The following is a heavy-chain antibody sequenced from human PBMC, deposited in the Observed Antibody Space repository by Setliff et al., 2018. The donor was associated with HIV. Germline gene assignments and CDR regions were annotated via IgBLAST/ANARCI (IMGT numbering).Heavy chain of an antibody. CDR3: ARVDRELSGDFCYMGV. J-gene: IGHJ6*03. D-gene: IGHD2-21*02. CDR1: GYTFPSFY. Sequence: ASVKVSCKASGYTFPSFYVHWVRQAPGQGLEWMGIINPTSGNTTYAQNFQGRVTLTRDTSTSTVYMELSRLKSDDTAMYYCARVDRELSGDFCYMGVWGKGTMVTVSS. CDR2: INPTSGNT. V-gene: IGHV1-46*01.